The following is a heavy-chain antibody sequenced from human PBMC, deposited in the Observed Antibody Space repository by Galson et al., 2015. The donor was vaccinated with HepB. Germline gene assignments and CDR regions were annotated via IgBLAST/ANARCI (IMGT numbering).Heavy chain of an antibody. V-gene: IGHV4-39*01. CDR2: IYYSGST. D-gene: IGHD3-3*01. J-gene: IGHJ4*02. Sequence: SETLSLTCTVSGGSISSSSYYWGWIRQPPGKGLEWIGSIYYSGSTYYNPSLKSRVTISVDTSKNQFSLKLSSVTAADTAVYYCATGEYYDFWSGYYDYWGQGTLVTVSS. CDR1: GGSISSSSYY. CDR3: ATGEYYDFWSGYYDY.